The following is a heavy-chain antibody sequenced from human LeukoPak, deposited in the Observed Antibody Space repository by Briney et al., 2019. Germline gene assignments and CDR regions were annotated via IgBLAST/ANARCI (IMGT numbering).Heavy chain of an antibody. D-gene: IGHD3-16*01. J-gene: IGHJ6*02. CDR1: GFTFSSIW. CDR3: AKNGGPHGMDV. V-gene: IGHV3-7*02. CDR2: IKHDGSET. Sequence: SGWSLRLSCATSGFTFSSIWMSWVSQAPGKGLEWVANIKHDGSETNYVDSVKGRFTISRDNAKNSLHLQMNSLRVEDTAVYYCAKNGGPHGMDVWGQGTTVTVSS.